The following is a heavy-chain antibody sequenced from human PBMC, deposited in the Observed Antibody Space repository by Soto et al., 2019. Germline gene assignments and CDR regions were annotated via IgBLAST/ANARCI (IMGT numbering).Heavy chain of an antibody. CDR1: GGSIGSGGYY. D-gene: IGHD3-22*01. CDR3: ARVPAYDSSGYPYYFDY. V-gene: IGHV4-31*03. Sequence: SETLSLTCTVSGGSIGSGGYYWSWIRQHPGKGLEWIGYIYYSGSTYYNPSLKSRVTISVDTSKNQFSLKLSSVTAADTAVYYCARVPAYDSSGYPYYFDYWGQGTLVTVSS. J-gene: IGHJ4*02. CDR2: IYYSGST.